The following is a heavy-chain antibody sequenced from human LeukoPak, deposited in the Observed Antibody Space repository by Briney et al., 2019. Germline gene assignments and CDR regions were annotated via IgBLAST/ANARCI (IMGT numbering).Heavy chain of an antibody. CDR3: ARGYSYGHDAFDI. J-gene: IGHJ3*02. Sequence: PSETLSLTCTVSGSSISSYYWSWIRQPPGKGLEWIGYIYYSGSTNYNPSLKSRVTISVDTSKNQFSLKLSSVTAADTAVYYCARGYSYGHDAFDIWGQGTMVTVSS. V-gene: IGHV4-59*01. D-gene: IGHD5-18*01. CDR2: IYYSGST. CDR1: GSSISSYY.